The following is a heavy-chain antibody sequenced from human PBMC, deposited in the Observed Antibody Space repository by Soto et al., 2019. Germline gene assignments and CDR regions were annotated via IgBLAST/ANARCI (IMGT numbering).Heavy chain of an antibody. Sequence: PSETLSLTCTVSGGSISSSSYYWGWIRQPPGKGLEWIGSIYYSGSTYYNPSLKSRVTISVDTSKNQFSLKLSSVTAADTAVYYCALWGSSWSTMDYFDYWGQGTLVTVSS. CDR2: IYYSGST. V-gene: IGHV4-39*01. D-gene: IGHD6-13*01. CDR1: GGSISSSSYY. J-gene: IGHJ4*02. CDR3: ALWGSSWSTMDYFDY.